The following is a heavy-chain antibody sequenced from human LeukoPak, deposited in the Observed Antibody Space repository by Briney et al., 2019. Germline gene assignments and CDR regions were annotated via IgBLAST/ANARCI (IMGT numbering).Heavy chain of an antibody. CDR3: ARDWRDSSGKFPNDAFDI. J-gene: IGHJ3*02. D-gene: IGHD3-22*01. CDR2: IGGGGSDT. CDR1: GFTFTQIG. V-gene: IGHV3-23*01. Sequence: GGSLRLSCAVSGFTFTQIGMGWVRQAPGKGLEWVGAIGGGGSDTKYTDSVKGRFTISRDNSKNTLYLQMNSLRAEDTAVYYCARDWRDSSGKFPNDAFDIWGQGTMVTVSS.